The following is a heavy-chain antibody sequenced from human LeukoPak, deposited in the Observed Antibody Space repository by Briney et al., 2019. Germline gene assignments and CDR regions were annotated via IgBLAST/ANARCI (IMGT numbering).Heavy chain of an antibody. CDR1: GGSFSGYY. D-gene: IGHD1-26*01. CDR3: ASEIYSGSTGDY. Sequence: SETLSLTCAVYGGSFSGYYWSWIRQPPGKGLEWIGEINHSGSTNYNPSLKSRVTISVDTSKNQFSLKLGSVTAADTAVYYCASEIYSGSTGDYWGQGTLVTVSS. CDR2: INHSGST. V-gene: IGHV4-34*01. J-gene: IGHJ4*02.